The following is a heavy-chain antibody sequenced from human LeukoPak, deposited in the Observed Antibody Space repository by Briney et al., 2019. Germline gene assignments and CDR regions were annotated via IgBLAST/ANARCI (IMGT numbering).Heavy chain of an antibody. D-gene: IGHD3-9*01. Sequence: ASVKVSCKASGYTFTCYDINWVRQATRQGLEWTGSMNPNSGNTGYAQKFQGRVTMTRNTSISTAYMELSSLRSEDTAVYYCATYYDILTGCYYGMDVWGQGTTVTVSS. V-gene: IGHV1-8*01. CDR3: ATYYDILTGCYYGMDV. CDR1: GYTFTCYD. J-gene: IGHJ6*02. CDR2: MNPNSGNT.